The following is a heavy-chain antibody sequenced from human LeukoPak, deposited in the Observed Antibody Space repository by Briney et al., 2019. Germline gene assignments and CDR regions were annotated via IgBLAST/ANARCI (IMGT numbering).Heavy chain of an antibody. CDR1: GFTFSSYA. Sequence: GGSLRLSCAASGFTFSSYAMHWVRQAPGKGLEWVAVISYDGSNKYYADSVKGRFTISRDNSKNTLYLQMNSLRAEDTAVYYCARDPPIAGITRYFDYWGQGTLVTVSS. CDR2: ISYDGSNK. J-gene: IGHJ4*02. CDR3: ARDPPIAGITRYFDY. V-gene: IGHV3-30*04. D-gene: IGHD6-13*01.